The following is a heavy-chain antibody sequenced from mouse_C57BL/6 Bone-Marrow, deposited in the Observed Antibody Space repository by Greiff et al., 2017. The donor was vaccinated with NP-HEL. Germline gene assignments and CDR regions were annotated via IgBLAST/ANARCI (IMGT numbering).Heavy chain of an antibody. D-gene: IGHD2-2*01. V-gene: IGHV5-17*01. Sequence: EVQRVESGGGLVKPGGSLKLSCAASGFTFSDYGMHWVRQAPEKGLEWVAYISSGSSTIYYADTVKGRFTISRDNAKNTLFLQMTSLRSEDTAMYYCAKYGYPYAMDYWGQGTSVTVSS. J-gene: IGHJ4*01. CDR2: ISSGSSTI. CDR1: GFTFSDYG. CDR3: AKYGYPYAMDY.